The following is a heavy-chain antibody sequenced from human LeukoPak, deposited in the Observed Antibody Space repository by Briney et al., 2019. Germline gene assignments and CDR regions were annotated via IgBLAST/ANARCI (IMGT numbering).Heavy chain of an antibody. CDR2: IKQDGSEK. D-gene: IGHD3-9*01. J-gene: IGHJ4*02. Sequence: GGSLRLSCAVSGFTFEDYGMSWVRQAPGKGLEWVANIKQDGSEKYYVDSVKGRFTISRDNAKNSLYLQMNSLRAEDTAVYYCARDYDILTGYRFDYWGQGTLVTVSS. CDR1: GFTFEDYG. V-gene: IGHV3-7*01. CDR3: ARDYDILTGYRFDY.